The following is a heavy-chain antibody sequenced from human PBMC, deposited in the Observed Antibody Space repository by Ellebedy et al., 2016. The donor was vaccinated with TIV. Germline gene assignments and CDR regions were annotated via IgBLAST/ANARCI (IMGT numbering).Heavy chain of an antibody. CDR3: ARDVEELGRKNYGMDV. Sequence: ASVKVSCKPSGDTFSRYAISWVRQAPGQGLEWMGGIIPILGVPNYAQKFLGRLTNTAEDSTSTVYMELSRRRSEATAVYYCARDVEELGRKNYGMDVWGQGTTVIVSS. V-gene: IGHV1-69*10. CDR1: GDTFSRYA. D-gene: IGHD7-27*01. CDR2: IIPILGVP. J-gene: IGHJ6*02.